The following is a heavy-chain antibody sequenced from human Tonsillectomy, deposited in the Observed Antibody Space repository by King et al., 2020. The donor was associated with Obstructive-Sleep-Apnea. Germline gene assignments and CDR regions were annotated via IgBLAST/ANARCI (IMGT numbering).Heavy chain of an antibody. CDR2: IRSKANSYAT. V-gene: IGHV3-73*01. J-gene: IGHJ4*02. Sequence: VQLVESGGGLVQPGGSLKLSCAASWFTFSGSAMHWVRQASGKGREWVGRIRSKANSYATAYAASVKGRFTISRDDSKNTAYLQMNSLKTEDTAVYYCTRSDSSGSYVYWGQGTLVTVSS. D-gene: IGHD6-19*01. CDR1: WFTFSGSA. CDR3: TRSDSSGSYVY.